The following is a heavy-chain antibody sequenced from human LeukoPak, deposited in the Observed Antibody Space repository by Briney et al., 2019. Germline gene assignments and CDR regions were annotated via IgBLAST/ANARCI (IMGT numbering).Heavy chain of an antibody. Sequence: GGSLRLSCAASGFTFSYYEMNWVRQAPGKGLEWVSYISSGSTIYYADSVKGRFTISRDNSKNTLYLQMNSRRAEDTAVYYCAREVITMVRGVIFDYWGQGTLVTASS. D-gene: IGHD3-10*01. CDR2: ISSGSTI. CDR1: GFTFSYYE. J-gene: IGHJ4*02. CDR3: AREVITMVRGVIFDY. V-gene: IGHV3-48*03.